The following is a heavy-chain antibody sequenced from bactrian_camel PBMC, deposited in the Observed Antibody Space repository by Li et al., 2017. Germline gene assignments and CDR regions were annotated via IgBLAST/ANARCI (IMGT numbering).Heavy chain of an antibody. D-gene: IGHD6*01. CDR1: GFTFSGYY. CDR3: AAPGATGGCWHGLDGQLSATQFTN. V-gene: IGHV3-2*01. J-gene: IGHJ4*01. CDR2: MYSMGGNR. Sequence: HVQLVESGGGSVQAGGSLRLSCAASGFTFSGYYMSWVRQAPGKRLEWVAGMYSMGGNRYYADSEKGRFTISQDSARNTLFLQMNGLGPEDSAMYYCAAPGATGGCWHGLDGQLSATQFTNWGQGTQVTVSS.